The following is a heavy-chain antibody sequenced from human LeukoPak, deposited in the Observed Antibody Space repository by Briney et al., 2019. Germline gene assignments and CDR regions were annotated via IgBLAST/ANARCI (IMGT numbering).Heavy chain of an antibody. J-gene: IGHJ4*02. Sequence: EASVKVSCKASGYTFTSYGISCVRQAPGQRLEWMGWISAYNGNTNYAQKLQGRVTMTTDTSTSTAYMELRSLRSDDTAVYYCARPLLTGYPDYWGQGTLVTVSS. V-gene: IGHV1-18*01. D-gene: IGHD3-9*01. CDR3: ARPLLTGYPDY. CDR1: GYTFTSYG. CDR2: ISAYNGNT.